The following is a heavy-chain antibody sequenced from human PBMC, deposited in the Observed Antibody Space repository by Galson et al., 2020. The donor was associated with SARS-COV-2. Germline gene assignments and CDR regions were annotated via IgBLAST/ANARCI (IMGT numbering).Heavy chain of an antibody. V-gene: IGHV3-49*03. Sequence: GGSLRLSCTASGFTFGDYAMSWFRQAPGKGLEWVGFIRSKAYGGTTEYAASVKGRFTISRDDSKSIAYLQMNSLKTEYTAVYYCTRDDFWSGYAAYWGQGTLVTVS. J-gene: IGHJ4*02. CDR1: GFTFGDYA. CDR3: TRDDFWSGYAAY. CDR2: IRSKAYGGTT. D-gene: IGHD3-3*01.